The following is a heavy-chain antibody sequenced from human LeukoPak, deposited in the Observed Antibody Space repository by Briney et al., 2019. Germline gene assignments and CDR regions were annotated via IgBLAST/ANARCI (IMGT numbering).Heavy chain of an antibody. V-gene: IGHV1-18*04. D-gene: IGHD5-24*01. CDR1: GFALYKYN. CDR3: ARNTYGYKFSMDV. CDR2: ITAFNGNT. J-gene: IGHJ6*03. Sequence: SVKVSCKASGFALYKYNIVWVRQAPGQGLEWVGWITAFNGNTNYGQKVQGRITMTTDTSTSTSYMELRDLRSDDTAVYYCARNTYGYKFSMDVWGKGTTVIISS.